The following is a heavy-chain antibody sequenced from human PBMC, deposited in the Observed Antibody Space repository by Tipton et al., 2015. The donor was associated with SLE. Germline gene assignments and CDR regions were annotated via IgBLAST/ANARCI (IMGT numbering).Heavy chain of an antibody. J-gene: IGHJ4*02. Sequence: TLSLTCTVSGGSISSGSYYWSWIRQPAGKGLEWIGYIYTSGSTNYNPSLKSRVTISVDTSKNQFSLKLSSVTAADTAVYYCARGSGYDLWGQGTLVPVSS. CDR2: IYTSGST. CDR3: ARGSGYDL. D-gene: IGHD5-12*01. V-gene: IGHV4-61*09. CDR1: GGSISSGSYY.